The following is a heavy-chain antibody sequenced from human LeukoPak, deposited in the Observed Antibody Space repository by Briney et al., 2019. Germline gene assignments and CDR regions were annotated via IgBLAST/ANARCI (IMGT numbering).Heavy chain of an antibody. V-gene: IGHV4-31*03. D-gene: IGHD3-16*01. CDR2: IYYSGST. CDR3: ARDFGSWEDWTYAFDI. J-gene: IGHJ3*02. Sequence: SGTLSLTCTVSGGSISSGGYYWSWIRQHPGKGLEWIGYIYYSGSTYYNPSLKSRVTISVDTSKNQFSLKLSSVTAADTAVYYCARDFGSWEDWTYAFDIWGQGTMVTVSS. CDR1: GGSISSGGYY.